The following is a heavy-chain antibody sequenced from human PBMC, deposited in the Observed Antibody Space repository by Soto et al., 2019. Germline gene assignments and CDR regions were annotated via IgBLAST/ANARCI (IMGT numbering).Heavy chain of an antibody. CDR3: ARDHSVTTSGYSYWWFDP. CDR1: GYTFTSRW. CDR2: INPSGGIT. V-gene: IGHV1-46*04. J-gene: IGHJ5*02. D-gene: IGHD3-22*01. Sequence: ASVKVSCKASGYTFTSRWIHWVRQAPGQGLQWMGVINPSGGITVYAQMLQGRVTMTRDTSTTTVYMELSSLRSEDTAVYYCARDHSVTTSGYSYWWFDPWGQGTLGTAPQ.